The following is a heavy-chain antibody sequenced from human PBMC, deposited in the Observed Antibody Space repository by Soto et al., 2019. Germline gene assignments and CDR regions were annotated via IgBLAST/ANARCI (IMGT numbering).Heavy chain of an antibody. D-gene: IGHD4-17*01. J-gene: IGHJ4*02. CDR1: GGSISSSSYY. V-gene: IGHV4-39*01. CDR2: IYYSGST. Sequence: QLQLQESGPGLVKPSETLSLTCTVSGGSISSSSYYWGWIRQPPGKGLEWIGSIYYSGSTYFNPSLKSRVTMSVDTSKNPFSLKLSSVTAADAAVYYCARLLWDYDALFDYWGQGTLVTVSS. CDR3: ARLLWDYDALFDY.